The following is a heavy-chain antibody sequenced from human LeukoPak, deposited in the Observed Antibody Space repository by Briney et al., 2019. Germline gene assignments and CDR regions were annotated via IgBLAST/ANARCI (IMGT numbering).Heavy chain of an antibody. CDR1: GGTFSSYA. CDR2: IIPIFGIA. Sequence: SVKVSCKASGGTFSSYAISWVRQAPGQGLEWMGRIIPIFGIANYAQKFQGRVTITADKSTSTAYMELSSLRSEDTAVYYCARAEYYYDSSGSPSDYWGQGTLVTVSS. CDR3: ARAEYYYDSSGSPSDY. J-gene: IGHJ4*02. V-gene: IGHV1-69*04. D-gene: IGHD3-22*01.